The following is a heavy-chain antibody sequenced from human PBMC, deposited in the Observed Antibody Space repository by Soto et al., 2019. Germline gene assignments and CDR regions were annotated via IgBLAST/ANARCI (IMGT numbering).Heavy chain of an antibody. CDR3: ARVADYYDSSGYLPVVD. D-gene: IGHD3-22*01. CDR2: INSDGSST. Sequence: PGVSLRLSCAASGFTFSSYWMHWVRQAPGKGLVWVSRINSDGSSTSYADSVKGRFTISRDNAKNSLYLQMNSLRAEDTALYYCARVADYYDSSGYLPVVDWGQGTLVTVSS. CDR1: GFTFSSYW. J-gene: IGHJ4*02. V-gene: IGHV3-74*01.